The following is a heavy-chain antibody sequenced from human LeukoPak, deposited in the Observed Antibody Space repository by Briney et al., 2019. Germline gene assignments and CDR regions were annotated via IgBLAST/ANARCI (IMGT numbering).Heavy chain of an antibody. CDR3: ARAPITSPFYFDY. D-gene: IGHD2-2*01. CDR1: GFAFPEHG. CDR2: INWGGGST. V-gene: IGHV3-20*04. J-gene: IGHJ4*02. Sequence: GGYLRLSCPASGFAFPEHGMSWVRQVPRKGRDWVSGINWGGGSTGYAAPLRDRLSISRDNAKSSLYLQMDSLRADDTVMYYCARAPITSPFYFDYWGQGTLVTVSS.